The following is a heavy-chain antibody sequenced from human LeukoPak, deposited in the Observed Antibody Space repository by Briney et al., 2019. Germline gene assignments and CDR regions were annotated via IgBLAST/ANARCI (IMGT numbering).Heavy chain of an antibody. D-gene: IGHD2-15*01. CDR1: GGSFSGYY. Sequence: SETLSLTCAVYGGSFSGYYWSWIRQPPGKGLEWIGEINHSGSPHYNPSLKSRVTISVDTSKNQFSLKLSSVTAADTAVYYCARGRISNWFDPWGQGTLVTVSS. J-gene: IGHJ5*02. V-gene: IGHV4-34*01. CDR2: INHSGSP. CDR3: ARGRISNWFDP.